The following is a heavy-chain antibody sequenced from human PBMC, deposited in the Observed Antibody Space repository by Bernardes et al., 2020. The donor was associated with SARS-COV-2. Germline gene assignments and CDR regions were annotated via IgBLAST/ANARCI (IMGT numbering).Heavy chain of an antibody. Sequence: ASVTVSCKVSGYTLTELSMHWVRQAPAKGLEWMGGFDPEDGETIYAQKFQGRVTMTEDTSTDTAYMELSSLRSEDTAVYYCATGPVAATNWFDPWGQGTLVTVSS. V-gene: IGHV1-24*01. CDR3: ATGPVAATNWFDP. CDR1: GYTLTELS. D-gene: IGHD2-15*01. CDR2: FDPEDGET. J-gene: IGHJ5*02.